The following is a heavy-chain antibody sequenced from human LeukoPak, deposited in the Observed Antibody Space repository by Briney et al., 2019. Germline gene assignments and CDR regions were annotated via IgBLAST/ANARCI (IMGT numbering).Heavy chain of an antibody. J-gene: IGHJ4*02. CDR1: GGSISSGDYY. V-gene: IGHV4-30-4*01. CDR3: ARLAIMVRGVIFDY. D-gene: IGHD3-10*01. Sequence: PSETLSLTCTVSGGSISSGDYYWSWIRQPPGKGLEWIGYIYYSGSIYYTPSLKSRVTISVDTSKTQFSLKLSSVTAADTAVYYCARLAIMVRGVIFDYWGQGTLVTVSS. CDR2: IYYSGSI.